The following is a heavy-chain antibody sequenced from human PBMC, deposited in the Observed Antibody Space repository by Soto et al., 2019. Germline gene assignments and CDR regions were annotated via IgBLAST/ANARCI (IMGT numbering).Heavy chain of an antibody. V-gene: IGHV1-24*01. CDR2: FDPEDGET. CDR3: ATGSYCTNGVCYTEREYYYYGMDV. D-gene: IGHD2-8*01. Sequence: GGSVKVSCQVSGYTLTELSMHWVRQAPGKGLEWMGGFDPEDGETIYAQKFQGRGTMTEDTSTDTAYMEMSRLRSEDTAVYYCATGSYCTNGVCYTEREYYYYGMDVWGQGTTVTVSS. J-gene: IGHJ6*02. CDR1: GYTLTELS.